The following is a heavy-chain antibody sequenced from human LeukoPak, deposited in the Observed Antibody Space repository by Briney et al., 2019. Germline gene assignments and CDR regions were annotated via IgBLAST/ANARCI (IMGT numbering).Heavy chain of an antibody. V-gene: IGHV3-74*01. J-gene: IGHJ4*02. Sequence: GGSLRLSCEASGFTFSSYWMHWVRQIPGKGLMWVSRIESNGLTLYADSVRDRFTISRDNSKNTLYLEMNSLRVEDTAVYFCAKESREEALDYWGQGTLVTVSS. CDR2: IESNGLT. CDR1: GFTFSSYW. D-gene: IGHD5-24*01. CDR3: AKESREEALDY.